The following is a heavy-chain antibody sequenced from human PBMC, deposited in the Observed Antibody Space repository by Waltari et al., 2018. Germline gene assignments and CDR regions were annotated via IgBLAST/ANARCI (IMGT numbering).Heavy chain of an antibody. D-gene: IGHD7-27*01. CDR3: ARDPGWGSGYFDY. Sequence: QVQLQQWGAGLLKPSETLSLTCAVYGGSFSGYYWSWIRQPPGKGLEWIGEINHSGSTNYNPSLKSRVTISVDTSKNQFSLKLSSVTAADTAVYYCARDPGWGSGYFDYWGQGTLVTVSS. CDR1: GGSFSGYY. J-gene: IGHJ4*02. V-gene: IGHV4-34*01. CDR2: INHSGST.